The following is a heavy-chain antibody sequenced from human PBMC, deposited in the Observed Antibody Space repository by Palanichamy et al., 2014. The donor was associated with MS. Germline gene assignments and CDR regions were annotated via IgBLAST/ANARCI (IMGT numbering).Heavy chain of an antibody. CDR1: GFTFSSYA. J-gene: IGHJ4*02. CDR3: ARDPNIGYEDY. CDR2: ISSDDTIK. Sequence: QVQLVESGGGVVQPGRSLRLSCAASGFTFSSYAMHWVRQAPGKGLEWVAVISSDDTIKYYADSVKGRFTISRDISKNTLYLQMNSLRPEDTSLYYCARDPNIGYEDYWGQGTLVTVSS. D-gene: IGHD5-12*01. V-gene: IGHV3-30-3*01.